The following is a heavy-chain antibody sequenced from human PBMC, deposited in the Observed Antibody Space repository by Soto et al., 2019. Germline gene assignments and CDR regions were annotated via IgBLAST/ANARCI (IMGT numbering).Heavy chain of an antibody. V-gene: IGHV4-34*01. CDR3: ARGRRGYSSSWYDY. CDR2: INHSGST. Sequence: SETLSLTCAVYTGSFSGYSWSWIRQPPGKGLEWIGEINHSGSTNYNPSLKSRVTISVDTSKNQFSLKLSSVTAADTAVYYCARGRRGYSSSWYDYWGQGTLVTVPS. CDR1: TGSFSGYS. J-gene: IGHJ4*02. D-gene: IGHD6-13*01.